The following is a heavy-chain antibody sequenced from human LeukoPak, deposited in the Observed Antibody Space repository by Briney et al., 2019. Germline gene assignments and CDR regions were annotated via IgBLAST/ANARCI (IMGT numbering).Heavy chain of an antibody. Sequence: PGGSLRLSCAASGFTFSSYGMHWVRQAPGKGLEWVAFIRYDGSNKYYADSVKGRFTISRDNSKNTLYLQMNSLRAEDTALYYCAKDIQDTAILRGVNFDYWGQGTLVTVSS. D-gene: IGHD5-18*01. CDR3: AKDIQDTAILRGVNFDY. CDR1: GFTFSSYG. J-gene: IGHJ4*02. CDR2: IRYDGSNK. V-gene: IGHV3-30*02.